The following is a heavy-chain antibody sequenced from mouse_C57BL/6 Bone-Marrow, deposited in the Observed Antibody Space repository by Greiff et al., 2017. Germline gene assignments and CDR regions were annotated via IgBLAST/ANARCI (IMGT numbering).Heavy chain of an antibody. Sequence: EVMMVESVAELVRPGASVKLSCTASGFNFKNSYMHWVKQRPEQGLEWIGRIDPANGNTKYAPKFQGKATITADTSSNTAYLQLSNLSSEDTAIYYCARRVWFDYWGQGTTLTVSS. J-gene: IGHJ2*01. V-gene: IGHV14-3*01. CDR1: GFNFKNSY. CDR2: IDPANGNT. CDR3: ARRVWFDY.